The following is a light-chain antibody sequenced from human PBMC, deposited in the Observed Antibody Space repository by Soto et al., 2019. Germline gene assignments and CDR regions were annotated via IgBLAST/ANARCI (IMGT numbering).Light chain of an antibody. Sequence: DIQMTQSPSSLSASVGDRVTITCRASQSISSSLVWYQQKPGKAPNLLIYDPSHLQSGVPSRFSGSGSGTDFHLTITRLHPEDFATYYCQQSYIAPQTFGQGKKLEIK. CDR2: DPS. J-gene: IGKJ2*01. CDR3: QQSYIAPQT. CDR1: QSISSS. V-gene: IGKV1-39*01.